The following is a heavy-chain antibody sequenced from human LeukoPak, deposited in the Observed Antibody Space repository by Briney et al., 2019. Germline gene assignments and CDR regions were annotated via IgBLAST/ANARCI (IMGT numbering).Heavy chain of an antibody. CDR3: ARGLYSSGSFMVY. D-gene: IGHD6-19*01. CDR1: GGSFSGYY. J-gene: IGHJ4*02. V-gene: IGHV4-34*01. Sequence: SSETLSLTCAVYGGSFSGYYWSWIRQPPGKGLEWIGEINHSGSTNYNPSLKSRVTISVDTSKNQFSLKLSSVTAADTAVYYCARGLYSSGSFMVYWGQGTLVTVSS. CDR2: INHSGST.